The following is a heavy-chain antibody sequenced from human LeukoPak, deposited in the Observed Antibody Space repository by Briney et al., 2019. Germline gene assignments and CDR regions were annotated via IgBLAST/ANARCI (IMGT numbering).Heavy chain of an antibody. CDR1: GGSISSYY. Sequence: KPSETLSLTCTVSGGSISSYYWSWIRQPPGKGLEWIGYNYYSGSTNYNPSLKSRVTISVDTSKNQFSLKLSSVTAADTAVYYCARQPERLYYYDSSGYYYGGYFDYWGQGTLVTVSS. V-gene: IGHV4-59*08. J-gene: IGHJ4*02. CDR3: ARQPERLYYYDSSGYYYGGYFDY. CDR2: NYYSGST. D-gene: IGHD3-22*01.